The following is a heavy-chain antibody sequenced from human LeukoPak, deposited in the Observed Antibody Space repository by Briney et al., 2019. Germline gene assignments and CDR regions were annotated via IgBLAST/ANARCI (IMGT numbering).Heavy chain of an antibody. D-gene: IGHD7-27*01. V-gene: IGHV1-2*02. Sequence: ASVKVSCKTSGYTFTAYYMHWVRQAPGQGLEYMGWINPNNGGRQFAQKFQGRVTMTRDTSISTAHLDLTSLTSDDTAVYYCARGGPNWGYFPLDQWGQGTLDSVSS. CDR1: GYTFTAYY. CDR3: ARGGPNWGYFPLDQ. CDR2: INPNNGGR. J-gene: IGHJ5*02.